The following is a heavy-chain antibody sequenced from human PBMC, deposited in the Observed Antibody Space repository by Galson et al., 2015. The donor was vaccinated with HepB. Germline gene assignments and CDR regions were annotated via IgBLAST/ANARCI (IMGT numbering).Heavy chain of an antibody. CDR3: ARLYSTTWYVDY. CDR1: GGCISRHY. D-gene: IGHD6-13*01. CDR2: MYHTGST. J-gene: IGHJ4*02. Sequence: ETLSLTCTVSGGCISRHYWTWIRQSPGKGLEWIAYMYHTGSTRYNPSLMSRVTISMDTSKNQFSLRLGSVTAADTGVYFCARLYSTTWYVDYWGQGALVTVSS. V-gene: IGHV4-59*08.